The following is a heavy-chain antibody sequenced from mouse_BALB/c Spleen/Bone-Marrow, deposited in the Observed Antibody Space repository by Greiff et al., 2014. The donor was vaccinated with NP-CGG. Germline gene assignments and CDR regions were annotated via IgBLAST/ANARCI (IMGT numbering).Heavy chain of an antibody. J-gene: IGHJ3*01. CDR1: GFNIKDTY. Sequence: DVKLVESGAELVKPGASVKLSCTASGFNIKDTYMHWVKQRPEQGLEWIGRIDPANGNTKYDPKFQGKATIAADTSSNTAYLQLSSLTSEDTAVYYCASYYYGSSALAYWIQGTLVTVSA. V-gene: IGHV14-3*02. D-gene: IGHD1-1*01. CDR2: IDPANGNT. CDR3: ASYYYGSSALAY.